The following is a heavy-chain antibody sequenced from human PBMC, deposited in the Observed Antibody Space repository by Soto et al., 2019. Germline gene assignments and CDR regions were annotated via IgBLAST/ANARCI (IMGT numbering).Heavy chain of an antibody. J-gene: IGHJ4*02. D-gene: IGHD3-10*01. CDR3: ARDMGFGLSDY. CDR2: INASNGNT. Sequence: EASVKVSCKASGYTFTSYAIYWVRQAPGQRLEWMGWINASNGNTKYSQKFQGRVTITRDTSASTAYMELSSLRSEDTAVYYCARDMGFGLSDYWGQGTLVTVSS. CDR1: GYTFTSYA. V-gene: IGHV1-3*01.